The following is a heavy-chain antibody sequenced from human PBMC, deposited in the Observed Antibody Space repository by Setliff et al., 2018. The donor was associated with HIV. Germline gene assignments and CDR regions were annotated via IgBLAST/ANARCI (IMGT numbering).Heavy chain of an antibody. Sequence: PSETLSLTCTVYGGFIKNSNYYWGWIRQPPGKGLEWIGNIHYSGSTYYNPSLKSRVTISVDTSKNQFSLKLSSVTPADPAVYYCVSGWATLLRGILTTGWFEPWGQGTLVTVSS. J-gene: IGHJ5*02. V-gene: IGHV4-39*01. CDR3: VSGWATLLRGILTTGWFEP. D-gene: IGHD3-10*01. CDR2: IHYSGST. CDR1: GGFIKNSNYY.